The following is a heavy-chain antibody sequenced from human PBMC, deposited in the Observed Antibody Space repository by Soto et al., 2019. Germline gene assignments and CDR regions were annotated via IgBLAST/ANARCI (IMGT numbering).Heavy chain of an antibody. Sequence: QVTLKESGPVLVKPTETLTLTCSVSGLSLSKARMGVSWIRQPPGKALEWLAHIFWNDERSYNTSLKSRLTISRDTSKSQVVLTMTNVDPVDTGTYFCARALREGLPIYYFDSWGQGTLVTVSS. CDR3: ARALREGLPIYYFDS. CDR1: GLSLSKARMG. V-gene: IGHV2-26*01. D-gene: IGHD1-26*01. J-gene: IGHJ4*02. CDR2: IFWNDER.